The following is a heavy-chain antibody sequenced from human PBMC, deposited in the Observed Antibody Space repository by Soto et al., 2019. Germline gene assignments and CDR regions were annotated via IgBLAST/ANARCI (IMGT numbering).Heavy chain of an antibody. CDR3: AREVDPYYGGNSLSLDY. V-gene: IGHV1-69*13. D-gene: IGHD4-17*01. CDR1: GGTFSTYG. J-gene: IGHJ4*02. Sequence: QVQLVQSGAEVKKPGSSVKVSCKASGGTFSTYGINWVRLAPGQGLEWMGWIIPKFGTTKNAQKFQGRVTLTADKSTNTAYMELKYLRSEDTAVYFCAREVDPYYGGNSLSLDYWGQGTLVTVSS. CDR2: IIPKFGTT.